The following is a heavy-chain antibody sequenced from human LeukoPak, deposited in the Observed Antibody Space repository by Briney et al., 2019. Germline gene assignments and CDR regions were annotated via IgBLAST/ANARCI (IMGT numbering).Heavy chain of an antibody. V-gene: IGHV4-34*01. CDR2: INHSGST. J-gene: IGHJ4*02. CDR1: GGSFSGYY. Sequence: SETLSLTCNVSGGSFSGYYWSWIRQPPGKGLEWIGEINHSGSTNYNPSLKSRVTISVDTSKNQFSLKLSSVTAADTAVYYCARRSGYCSGGSCHGLLDYWGQGTLVTVSS. D-gene: IGHD2-15*01. CDR3: ARRSGYCSGGSCHGLLDY.